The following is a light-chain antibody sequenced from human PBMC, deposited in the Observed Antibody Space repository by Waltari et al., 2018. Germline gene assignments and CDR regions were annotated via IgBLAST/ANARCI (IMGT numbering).Light chain of an antibody. Sequence: DIQMTQSPSSVSASVGDRVPITCRASEDISSWLAWYQQKQGIAPKLLIYGASSLQSGVPSRFSGSGSGTDFTLTISSLQAEDFATYYCQQANSFPLTFGGGTKVEI. V-gene: IGKV1-12*01. J-gene: IGKJ4*01. CDR2: GAS. CDR1: EDISSW. CDR3: QQANSFPLT.